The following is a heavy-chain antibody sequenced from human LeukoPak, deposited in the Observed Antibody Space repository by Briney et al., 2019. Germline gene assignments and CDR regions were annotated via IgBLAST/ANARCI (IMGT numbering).Heavy chain of an antibody. J-gene: IGHJ4*02. D-gene: IGHD2-2*01. CDR3: ARDSQLAQLPPDY. CDR1: GFTFSDYY. Sequence: GWSLRLSCAASGFTFSDYYMSWIRQAPGKGLEWVSYISSSGSTIYYADSVKGRFTISRDNAKNSLYLQMNSLRAEDTAVYYCARDSQLAQLPPDYWGQGTLVTVSS. CDR2: ISSSGSTI. V-gene: IGHV3-11*01.